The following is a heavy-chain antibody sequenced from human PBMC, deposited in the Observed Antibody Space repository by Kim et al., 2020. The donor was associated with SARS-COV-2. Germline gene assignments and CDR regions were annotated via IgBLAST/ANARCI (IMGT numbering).Heavy chain of an antibody. D-gene: IGHD6-19*01. V-gene: IGHV4-59*01. J-gene: IGHJ5*02. CDR3: ARDTGGSSGWYNWFDP. Sequence: SLKSRVTISVDTSKNQFSLKLSSVTAADTAVYYCARDTGGSSGWYNWFDPWGQGTLVTVSS.